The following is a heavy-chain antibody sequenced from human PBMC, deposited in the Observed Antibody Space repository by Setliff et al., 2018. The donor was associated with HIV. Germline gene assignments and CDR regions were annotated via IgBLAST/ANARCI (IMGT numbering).Heavy chain of an antibody. CDR3: AKEGESNYYFDY. CDR2: IWYDGSNK. Sequence: PGGSLRLSCVVSGFTVSTKYMSWVRQAPGEGLEWVAVIWYDGSNKYYADSVKGRFTISRDNSKNTLYLQMNSLRAEDTAVYYCAKEGESNYYFDYWGQGTLVTVSS. CDR1: GFTVSTKY. D-gene: IGHD1-1*01. J-gene: IGHJ4*02. V-gene: IGHV3-30*02.